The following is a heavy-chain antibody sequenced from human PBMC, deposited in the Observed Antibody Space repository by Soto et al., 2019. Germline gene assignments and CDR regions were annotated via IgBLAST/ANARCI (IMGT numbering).Heavy chain of an antibody. CDR1: GFTFSSHT. J-gene: IGHJ4*02. CDR3: ARGYDVVRVPVAIRVGYFDH. CDR2: ISATGSDI. Sequence: EVDLVESGGGLAKPGGALRLSCTESGFTFSSHTMNWVRQAPGKGLEWVSSISATGSDIYYGDSVMGRFTISRDNAKNSLYLQLNNLRVEDTAVYYCARGYDVVRVPVAIRVGYFDHWGQGTVVTVSS. V-gene: IGHV3-21*01. D-gene: IGHD3-16*01.